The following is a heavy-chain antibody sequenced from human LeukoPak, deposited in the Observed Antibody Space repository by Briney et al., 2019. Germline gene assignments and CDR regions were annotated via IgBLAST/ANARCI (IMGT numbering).Heavy chain of an antibody. D-gene: IGHD6-19*01. V-gene: IGHV3-53*01. CDR2: IYSGGST. J-gene: IGHJ4*02. CDR3: ARAREKYSSGWYYFDY. Sequence: GGSLRLSCAASEFIVSSNYMSWVRQAPGKGLEWVSVIYSGGSTYYADSVKGRFTISRDNSKNTLYFQMNSLRAGDTAVYYCARAREKYSSGWYYFDYWGQGTLVTVSS. CDR1: EFIVSSNY.